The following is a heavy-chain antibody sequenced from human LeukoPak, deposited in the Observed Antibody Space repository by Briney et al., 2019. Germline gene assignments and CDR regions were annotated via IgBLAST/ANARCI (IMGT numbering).Heavy chain of an antibody. CDR1: GGSISSGGYS. J-gene: IGHJ4*02. V-gene: IGHV4-30-2*01. Sequence: SETLSLTCAVSGGSISSGGYSWSWIRQPPGKGLEWIGYIYHSGSTYYNPSLKSRVTISVDRSENQFSLKLSSVTAADTAVYYCARESYGDSHWGQGTLVTVSS. CDR3: ARESYGDSH. D-gene: IGHD4-17*01. CDR2: IYHSGST.